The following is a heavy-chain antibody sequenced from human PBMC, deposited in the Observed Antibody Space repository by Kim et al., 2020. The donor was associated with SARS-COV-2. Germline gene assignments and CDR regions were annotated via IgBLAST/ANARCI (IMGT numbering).Heavy chain of an antibody. V-gene: IGHV1-69*04. CDR2: IIPILGIA. J-gene: IGHJ3*02. CDR3: AREAITGTPRYAFDI. CDR1: GGTFSSYA. D-gene: IGHD1-20*01. Sequence: SVKVSCKASGGTFSSYAISWVRQAPGQGLEWMGRIIPILGIANYAQKFQGRVTITADKSTSTAYMELSSLRSEDTAVYYCAREAITGTPRYAFDIWGQGTMVTVSS.